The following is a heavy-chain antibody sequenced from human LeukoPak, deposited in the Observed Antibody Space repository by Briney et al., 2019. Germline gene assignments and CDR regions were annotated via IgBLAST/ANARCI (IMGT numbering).Heavy chain of an antibody. CDR3: ARLVVSSWYHEVLLGRDY. J-gene: IGHJ4*02. D-gene: IGHD6-13*01. CDR1: GGSISSRPYC. Sequence: LSETLSLTCTVSGGSISSRPYCWGWIRQPPGKGLEWLGSFFYSGSTNYKPSLKSRVTISVDTSKNQFSLKLSSVTAADTAVYYCARLVVSSWYHEVLLGRDYWGQGTLVTVSS. CDR2: FFYSGST. V-gene: IGHV4-39*01.